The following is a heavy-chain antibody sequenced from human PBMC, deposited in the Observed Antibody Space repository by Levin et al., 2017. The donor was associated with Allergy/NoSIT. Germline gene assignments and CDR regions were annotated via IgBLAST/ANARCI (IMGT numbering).Heavy chain of an antibody. CDR3: VTERAVPGKGALDI. CDR1: GFIVSSNF. D-gene: IGHD1-1*01. CDR2: LYSGGHT. Sequence: PGGSLRLSCAASGFIVSSNFMTWVRQPPGKGLEWVSVLYSGGHTSYADSVKGRFTISRDNSTNTLYLQMNSLRADDTAMYYCVTERAVPGKGALDIWGQGTMVTVSS. J-gene: IGHJ3*02. V-gene: IGHV3-53*01.